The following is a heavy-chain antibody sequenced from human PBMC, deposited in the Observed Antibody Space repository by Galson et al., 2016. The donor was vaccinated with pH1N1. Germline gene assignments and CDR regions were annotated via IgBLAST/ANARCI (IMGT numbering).Heavy chain of an antibody. J-gene: IGHJ4*02. CDR1: GFSLSTSGVG. D-gene: IGHD4-17*01. Sequence: PALVKPTQTLTLTCAFSGFSLSTSGVGVGWIRQPPGKALEWLALIYWDDDKRYSPSLKSRHTITKDTSKNQVVLTMTNMDPVDTATYYCARNGYGDYVGYFDYWGQGTLVTVSS. CDR2: IYWDDDK. CDR3: ARNGYGDYVGYFDY. V-gene: IGHV2-5*02.